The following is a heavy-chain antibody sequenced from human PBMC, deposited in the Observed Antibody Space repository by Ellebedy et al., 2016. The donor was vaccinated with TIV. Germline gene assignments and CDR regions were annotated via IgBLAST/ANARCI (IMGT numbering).Heavy chain of an antibody. CDR3: ARDVPADAAALLDY. D-gene: IGHD2-2*01. J-gene: IGHJ4*02. CDR2: ISAYNCNT. Sequence: AASVKVSCKASGYPFPNYGVSWVRQAPGQGLEWVGWISAYNCNTKYGQKFQGRISLTTDTSMGTAYMERRSMRSDDTGVYFCARDVPADAAALLDYWGQGTRVTVSS. CDR1: GYPFPNYG. V-gene: IGHV1-18*04.